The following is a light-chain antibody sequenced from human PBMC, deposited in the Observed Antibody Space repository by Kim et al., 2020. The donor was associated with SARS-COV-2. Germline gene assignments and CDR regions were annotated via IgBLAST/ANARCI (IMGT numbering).Light chain of an antibody. Sequence: EIVLTQSPGTLSLSPGERATLSCRASQSVSSSYLAWYQQKPGQAPRLLIYGESSRATGIPDRFSGSGSGTDFTLTISSLQPEDFATYYCQQANSFPWTFGQGTKVDIK. J-gene: IGKJ1*01. V-gene: IGKV3-20*01. CDR3: QQANSFPWT. CDR1: QSVSSSY. CDR2: GES.